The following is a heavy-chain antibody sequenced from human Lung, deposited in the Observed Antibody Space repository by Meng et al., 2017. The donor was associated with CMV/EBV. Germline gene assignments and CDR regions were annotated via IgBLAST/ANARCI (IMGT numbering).Heavy chain of an antibody. CDR3: ARDFVVLPAATYVDY. Sequence: GESLKISCAASGFMFSDYSMNWVRQAPGKGLEWVGWISPNSGGTNYAQRFQGRVTLTRDTSISTVYMELRRLTSDDTAVYFCARDFVVLPAATYVDYWGQRTLVTISS. CDR1: GFMFSDYS. J-gene: IGHJ4*02. D-gene: IGHD2-2*01. CDR2: ISPNSGGT. V-gene: IGHV1-2*02.